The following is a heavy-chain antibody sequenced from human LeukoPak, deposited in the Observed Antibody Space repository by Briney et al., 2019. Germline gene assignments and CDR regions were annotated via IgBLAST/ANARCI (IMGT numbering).Heavy chain of an antibody. CDR1: GFTFGSYG. CDR3: AKGVKQIVVVTAHHYIDD. D-gene: IGHD2-21*02. CDR2: IRSDGSNK. V-gene: IGHV3-30*02. Sequence: GGSLRLSCAASGFTFGSYGMHWVRQAPGKGLEWVTFIRSDGSNKYYADSVKGRFTISRDNSKNTLYLQMNTLIADNTAVYYCAKGVKQIVVVTAHHYIDDWGQGTLVTVSS. J-gene: IGHJ4*02.